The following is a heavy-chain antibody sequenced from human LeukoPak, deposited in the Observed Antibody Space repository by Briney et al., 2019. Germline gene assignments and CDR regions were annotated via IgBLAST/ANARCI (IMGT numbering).Heavy chain of an antibody. D-gene: IGHD3-22*01. CDR3: ARGGGGHYYDSSGYYYFGYFQH. J-gene: IGHJ1*01. CDR2: IKQDGSEK. V-gene: IGHV3-7*01. CDR1: GFTFSSYW. Sequence: QPGGSLRLSCAASGFTFSSYWMSWVRQAPGKGLEWVANIKQDGSEKYYVDSVEGRFTISRDNTKNSLYLQMNSLRAEDTAVYYCARGGGGHYYDSSGYYYFGYFQHWGQGTLVTVSS.